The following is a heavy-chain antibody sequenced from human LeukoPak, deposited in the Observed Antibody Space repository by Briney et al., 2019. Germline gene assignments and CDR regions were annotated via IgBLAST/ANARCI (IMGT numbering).Heavy chain of an antibody. CDR2: INHSGST. Sequence: PSETLSLTCAVYGGSFSGYYWSWIRQPPGKGLEWIGEINHSGSTNYNPSLKSRVTISVDTSKNQFSLKLSSVTAADTAVYYCAKTSSSWYQFDYWGQGTLVTVSS. CDR3: AKTSSSWYQFDY. D-gene: IGHD6-13*01. V-gene: IGHV4-34*01. J-gene: IGHJ4*02. CDR1: GGSFSGYY.